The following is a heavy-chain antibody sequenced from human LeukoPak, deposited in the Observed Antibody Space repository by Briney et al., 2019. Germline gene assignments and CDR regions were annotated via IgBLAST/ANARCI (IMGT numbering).Heavy chain of an antibody. D-gene: IGHD2-2*01. J-gene: IGHJ3*02. Sequence: GESLKISCKGSGYSFTSYWIAWVRQMPGRGLEWMGIIYPGDSGTRYSPSFQGQVTISADKSIGTAYVQWSSLKASDTAIYYCARRLLPAASGAFDIWGQGTIVTVSS. CDR2: IYPGDSGT. CDR3: ARRLLPAASGAFDI. V-gene: IGHV5-51*01. CDR1: GYSFTSYW.